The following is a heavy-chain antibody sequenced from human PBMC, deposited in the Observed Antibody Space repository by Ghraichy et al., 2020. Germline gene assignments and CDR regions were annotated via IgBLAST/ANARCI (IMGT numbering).Heavy chain of an antibody. D-gene: IGHD3-3*01. CDR3: ARQDYDFWSGYYGSPNAFDI. CDR2: IYYSGST. J-gene: IGHJ3*02. Sequence: SETLSLTCTVSGGSISSYYWSWIRQPPGKGLEWIGYIYYSGSTNYNPSLKSRVTISVDTSKNQFSLKLSSVTAADTAVYYCARQDYDFWSGYYGSPNAFDIWGQGTMVTVSS. V-gene: IGHV4-59*08. CDR1: GGSISSYY.